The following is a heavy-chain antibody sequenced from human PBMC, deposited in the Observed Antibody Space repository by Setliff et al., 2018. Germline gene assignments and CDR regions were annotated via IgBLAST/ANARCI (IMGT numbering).Heavy chain of an antibody. CDR3: ARARYCSGGRCYWTWIDS. D-gene: IGHD2-15*01. CDR1: DVSISGYY. Sequence: SETLSLTCTVSDVSISGYYWSWIRQPPGKGLEWIGYIHSSGRSNYNPSLKSRVTTSIDTSKNQFSLKLSSVTAADTAVYYCARARYCSGGRCYWTWIDSWAQGTLVTVSS. CDR2: IHSSGRS. V-gene: IGHV4-4*08. J-gene: IGHJ5*01.